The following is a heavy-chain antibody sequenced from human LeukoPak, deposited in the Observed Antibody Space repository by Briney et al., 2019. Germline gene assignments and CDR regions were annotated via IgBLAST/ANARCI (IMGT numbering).Heavy chain of an antibody. V-gene: IGHV4-59*01. D-gene: IGHD6-13*01. J-gene: IGHJ4*02. CDR2: IYYSGST. Sequence: PSETLSLTCTVSGGSLSSYYWSWIRPPPGKGLEWIGYIYYSGSTNYNPSLKSRVTISVDTSKNQFSLKLSSVTAADTAVYYCARGVYIAAAQYGYWGQGTLVTVSS. CDR3: ARGVYIAAAQYGY. CDR1: GGSLSSYY.